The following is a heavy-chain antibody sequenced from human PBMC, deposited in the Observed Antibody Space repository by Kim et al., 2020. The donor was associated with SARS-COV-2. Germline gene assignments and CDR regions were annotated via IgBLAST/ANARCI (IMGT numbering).Heavy chain of an antibody. CDR1: GLNFSSYD. D-gene: IGHD4-17*01. CDR3: ARVTTVTQKDYWYFDL. CDR2: IGTAGDT. Sequence: GGALRLSGEEYGLNFSSYDMHWVRQATGKGLEWVSAIGTAGDTYYPGSVKGRFTISRENAKNYLYLQMNSLRAGDTAVYYCARVTTVTQKDYWYFDLWGR. J-gene: IGHJ2*01. V-gene: IGHV3-13*04.